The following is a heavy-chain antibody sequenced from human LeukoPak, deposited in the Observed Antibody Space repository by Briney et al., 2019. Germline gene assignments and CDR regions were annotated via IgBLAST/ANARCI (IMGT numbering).Heavy chain of an antibody. D-gene: IGHD2-2*01. V-gene: IGHV4-39*07. CDR3: ARGGSRTWDYNYSYYMDV. J-gene: IGHJ6*03. CDR2: IYYSGST. Sequence: PSETLSLTCTVSGGSISSSSYYWGWIRQPPGKGLEWIGSIYYSGSTNYNPSLRSRVTISVDTSKNQFSLKLKSVTAADTAVYYCARGGSRTWDYNYSYYMDVWGKGTTVTVSS. CDR1: GGSISSSSYY.